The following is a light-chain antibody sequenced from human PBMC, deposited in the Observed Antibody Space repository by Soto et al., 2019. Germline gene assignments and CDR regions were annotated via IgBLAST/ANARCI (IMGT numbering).Light chain of an antibody. CDR2: GAS. J-gene: IGKJ4*01. CDR1: QSVSSSY. Sequence: EILLTQSPGTLSLSPGERATLSCRASQSVSSSYLAWYQQKPGQAPRLLIYGASSRATGIPDRFSGSGSGTDFTLTISRLEPEAFAVYSCQQYGSSPLTFGGGTKVDIK. CDR3: QQYGSSPLT. V-gene: IGKV3-20*01.